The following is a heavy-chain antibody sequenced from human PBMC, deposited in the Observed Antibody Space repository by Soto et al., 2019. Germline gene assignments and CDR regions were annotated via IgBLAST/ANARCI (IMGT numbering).Heavy chain of an antibody. CDR2: ISGSGDGT. CDR3: AAMPRAISLP. Sequence: EVQLLESGGGLVQPGGSLRLSCAASGFTSSNYDMRWVRQAPGKGLEWVSTISGSGDGTYYADSVKGRFTISRDNSKNTVFLQMNSLRAEDTAIYYCAAMPRAISLPWGQGTLVTVSS. J-gene: IGHJ5*02. D-gene: IGHD2-2*01. V-gene: IGHV3-23*01. CDR1: GFTSSNYD.